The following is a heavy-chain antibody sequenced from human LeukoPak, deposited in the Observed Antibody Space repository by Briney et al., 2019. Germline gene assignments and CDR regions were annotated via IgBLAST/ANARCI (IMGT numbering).Heavy chain of an antibody. Sequence: SQTLSLTCAISGDSVSSNSAAWNWIRQSPSRGLEWLGRTFYRSKWYNDYALSVKSRISTSPDTSKNQFSLQLNSVTPEDTAVYYCARYSSSLGWFDPWGQGTLVTVSS. D-gene: IGHD6-13*01. CDR2: TFYRSKWYN. J-gene: IGHJ5*02. V-gene: IGHV6-1*01. CDR3: ARYSSSLGWFDP. CDR1: GDSVSSNSAA.